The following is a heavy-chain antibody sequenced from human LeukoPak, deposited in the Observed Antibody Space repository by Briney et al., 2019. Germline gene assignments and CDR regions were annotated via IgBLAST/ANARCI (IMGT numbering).Heavy chain of an antibody. Sequence: GGSLRLSCAASGFTFSSYSMNWVRQAPGKGLEWVSSISSSSSYIYYADSVKGRFTISRDNAKNSLYLQMNSLRAEDTAVYYCARDGLRYFDWLEYYFDYWGQGTLVTVSS. CDR1: GFTFSSYS. CDR2: ISSSSSYI. J-gene: IGHJ4*02. V-gene: IGHV3-21*01. CDR3: ARDGLRYFDWLEYYFDY. D-gene: IGHD3-9*01.